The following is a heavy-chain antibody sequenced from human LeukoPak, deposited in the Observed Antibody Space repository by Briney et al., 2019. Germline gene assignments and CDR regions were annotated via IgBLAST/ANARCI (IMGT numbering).Heavy chain of an antibody. J-gene: IGHJ4*02. CDR2: VKQDGSEK. V-gene: IGHV3-7*01. CDR1: GFTFINYW. CDR3: VRQTSGRYSAYFES. Sequence: PGGSLRLSCAASGFTFINYWMSWVRQAPGKGLEWVATVKQDGSEKHYVDSVKGRFIISRDNAKNSLYLQMNSLRDEDAADYYCVRQTSGRYSAYFESWGQGTLVTVSS. D-gene: IGHD6-19*01.